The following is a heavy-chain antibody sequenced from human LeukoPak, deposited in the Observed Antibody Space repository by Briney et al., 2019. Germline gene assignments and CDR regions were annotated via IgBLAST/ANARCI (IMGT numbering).Heavy chain of an antibody. D-gene: IGHD1-26*01. V-gene: IGHV3-33*06. J-gene: IGHJ4*02. CDR3: AKGGVGATSLDC. CDR1: GFTFSRYG. Sequence: GGSLRLSCAASGFTFSRYGMHWVRQAPGKGLEWVAVIWHDGSYEYYADSVKGRFTISRDSSKNTLYLQMNSLRAEDTAVYYCAKGGVGATSLDCWGQGTLVTVSS. CDR2: IWHDGSYE.